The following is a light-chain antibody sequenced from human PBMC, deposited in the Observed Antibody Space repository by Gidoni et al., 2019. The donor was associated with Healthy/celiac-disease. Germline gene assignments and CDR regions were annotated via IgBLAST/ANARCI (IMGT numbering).Light chain of an antibody. Sequence: QSVLTQPPSVSGAPGQRVTISCTGSSSNIGAGYDVHWYQQLPGTAPQLLIYGSSTRPSGVPDRFSGSKSGTSASLAITGLQAEDEADYYCQSYDSSLSGSHVVFGGGTKLTVL. CDR2: GSS. CDR1: SSNIGAGYD. CDR3: QSYDSSLSGSHVV. V-gene: IGLV1-40*01. J-gene: IGLJ2*01.